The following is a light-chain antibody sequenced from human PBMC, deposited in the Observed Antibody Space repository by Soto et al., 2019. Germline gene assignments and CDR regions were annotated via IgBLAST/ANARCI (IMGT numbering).Light chain of an antibody. CDR3: QQYGSSVYT. J-gene: IGKJ2*01. Sequence: EIVLTQSPGTLSLSPGERATLSCRASQSVRSTYLAWYQQKSGQAPRLLIYGASTRATGIPDRFSGSGSGTDFTLTISRLEPEDLAVYYCQQYGSSVYTFGQGTKLETK. CDR2: GAS. V-gene: IGKV3-20*01. CDR1: QSVRSTY.